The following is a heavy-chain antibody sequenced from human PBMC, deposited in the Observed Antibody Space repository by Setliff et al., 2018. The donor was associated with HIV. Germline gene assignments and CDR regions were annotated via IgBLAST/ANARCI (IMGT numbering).Heavy chain of an antibody. CDR1: GGSIDGYY. D-gene: IGHD3-10*01. Sequence: ETLSLTCTVSGGSIDGYYWAWIRQTPGKGLQWIGYISDSGSTVNNPSLKSRVAISIATPTNQFFLQLTSVTAADTATYYCARAPPPENYSGGFYYFDFWGQGALVTVSS. J-gene: IGHJ4*02. CDR2: ISDSGST. V-gene: IGHV4-59*01. CDR3: ARAPPPENYSGGFYYFDF.